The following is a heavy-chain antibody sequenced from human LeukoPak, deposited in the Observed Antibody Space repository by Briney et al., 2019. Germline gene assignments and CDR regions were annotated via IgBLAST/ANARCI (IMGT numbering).Heavy chain of an antibody. V-gene: IGHV1-2*02. D-gene: IGHD4-17*01. CDR1: GYTFTGYY. J-gene: IGHJ4*02. CDR2: INPNSGGT. CDR3: SRGYDNGDYEAID. Sequence: ASVKVSCKASGYTFTGYYMHWVRQAPGQGLEWMGWINPNSGGTDYAQKFQGRVTMTRDTSISTAYMELSRLRSDDTAVYYCSRGYDNGDYEAIDWGQGTLVTVSS.